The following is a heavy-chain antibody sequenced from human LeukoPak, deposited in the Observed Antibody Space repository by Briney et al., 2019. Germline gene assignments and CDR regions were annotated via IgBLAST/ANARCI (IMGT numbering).Heavy chain of an antibody. CDR2: ISSSSSYI. D-gene: IGHD6-13*01. Sequence: GGSLRLSCAASGFTFSSYSMNWVRQAPGKGLEWVSSISSSSSYIYYADSVKGRFTISRDNAKNSLYLQMNSLRAEYTAVYYCVSRFRRQLGLDYWGQGTLVTVSS. CDR1: GFTFSSYS. V-gene: IGHV3-21*01. CDR3: VSRFRRQLGLDY. J-gene: IGHJ4*02.